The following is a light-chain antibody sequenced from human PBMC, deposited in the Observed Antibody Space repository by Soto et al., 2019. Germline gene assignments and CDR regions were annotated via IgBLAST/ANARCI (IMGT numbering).Light chain of an antibody. CDR2: GAS. J-gene: IGKJ4*01. Sequence: ETVMTQSPATLSVSPGESVTLSCRASQSVSSNLAWYQQKPGQAPRLLIYGASTRASGVPARFSGSGSGTEFTLTISSLQSEDFAVYYCQQNNNWPPLTFGGGTKVDMK. CDR1: QSVSSN. V-gene: IGKV3-15*01. CDR3: QQNNNWPPLT.